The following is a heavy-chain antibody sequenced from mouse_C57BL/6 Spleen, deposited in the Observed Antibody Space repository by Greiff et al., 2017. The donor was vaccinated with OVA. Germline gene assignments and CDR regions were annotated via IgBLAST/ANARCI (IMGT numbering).Heavy chain of an antibody. CDR3: ARYGNYAFYAMDY. V-gene: IGHV1-50*01. Sequence: QVQLKQPGAELVKPGASVKLSCKASGYTFTSYWMQWVKQRPGQGLEWIGEIDPSDSYTNYNQKFKGKATLTVDTSSSTAYMQLSSLTSEDSAVYYCARYGNYAFYAMDYWGQGTSVTVSS. CDR2: IDPSDSYT. CDR1: GYTFTSYW. J-gene: IGHJ4*01. D-gene: IGHD2-1*01.